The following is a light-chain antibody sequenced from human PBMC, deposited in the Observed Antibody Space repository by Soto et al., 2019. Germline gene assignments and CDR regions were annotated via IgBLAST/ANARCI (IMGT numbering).Light chain of an antibody. CDR2: DAS. V-gene: IGKV3-20*01. CDR3: QQYGSTPLP. J-gene: IGKJ4*01. CDR1: QSVRSNY. Sequence: EIVLKQSPDTLSLSPGERATLSCRASQSVRSNYLAWYQQKPGQAPRFLIYDASSRATGIPDRFSGSGSGTDFTLTISRLEPEDFAVYYCQQYGSTPLPFGGGIKVDIK.